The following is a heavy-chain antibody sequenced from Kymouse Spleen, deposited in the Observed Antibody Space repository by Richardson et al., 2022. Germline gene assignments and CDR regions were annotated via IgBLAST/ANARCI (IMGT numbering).Heavy chain of an antibody. CDR1: GFTFSNAW. V-gene: IGHV3-15*01. Sequence: VQLVESGGGLVKPGGSLRLSCAASGFTFSNAWMSWVRQAPGKGLEWVGRIKSKTDGGTTDYAAPVKGRFTISRDDSKNTLYLQMNSLKTEDTAVYYCTTATTVTTLTPFDYWGQGTLVTVSS. CDR2: IKSKTDGGTT. J-gene: IGHJ4*02. D-gene: IGHD4-17*01. CDR3: TTATTVTTLTPFDY.